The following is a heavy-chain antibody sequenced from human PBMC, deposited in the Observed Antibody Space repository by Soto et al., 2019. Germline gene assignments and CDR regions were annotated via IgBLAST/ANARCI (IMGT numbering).Heavy chain of an antibody. V-gene: IGHV3-23*01. Sequence: GGSLILSCAASGFTFSSYAMSWVRQAPGKGLEWVSAISGSGGSTYYADSVKGRFTISRDNSKNTLYLQMNSLRAEDTAVYYCAKGSSSWLTPLKYWGQGTLVTVSS. CDR3: AKGSSSWLTPLKY. J-gene: IGHJ4*02. CDR2: ISGSGGST. CDR1: GFTFSSYA. D-gene: IGHD6-13*01.